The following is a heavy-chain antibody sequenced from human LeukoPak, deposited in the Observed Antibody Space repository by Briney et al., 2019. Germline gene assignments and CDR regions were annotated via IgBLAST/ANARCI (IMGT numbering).Heavy chain of an antibody. CDR3: ARHRSLDLGTTVLDY. V-gene: IGHV4-38-2*01. Sequence: SETLSLTCAVSGYSISSGYYWGWIRQPPGKGLEWIGSIYHSGSTYYNPSLKSRVTISVDTSKNQFSLKLSSVTAADTAVYYCARHRSLDLGTTVLDYWGQGTLVTVSS. J-gene: IGHJ4*02. CDR2: IYHSGST. CDR1: GYSISSGYY. D-gene: IGHD1-7*01.